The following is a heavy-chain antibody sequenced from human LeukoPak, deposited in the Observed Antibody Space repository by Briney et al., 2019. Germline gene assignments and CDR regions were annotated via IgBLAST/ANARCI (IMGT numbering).Heavy chain of an antibody. J-gene: IGHJ6*04. CDR3: FGGMDV. D-gene: IGHD3-10*01. Sequence: GSLRLSCSASGFTFSSYWMNWVRQAPGKGLEWVANIKEDGSEKNYVDSVKGRFTISRDNAKNSLYLQMNSLRAEDTAVYYCFGGMDVWGKGTTVTVSS. CDR2: IKEDGSEK. CDR1: GFTFSSYW. V-gene: IGHV3-7*03.